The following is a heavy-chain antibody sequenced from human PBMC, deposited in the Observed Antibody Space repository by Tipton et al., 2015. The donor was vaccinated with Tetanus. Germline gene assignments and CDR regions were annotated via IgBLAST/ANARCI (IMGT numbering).Heavy chain of an antibody. D-gene: IGHD3-9*01. CDR1: GGSFSGYY. J-gene: IGHJ4*02. CDR2: INHGGVT. Sequence: TLSLTCAVKGGSFSGYYWSWIRQSPGKGLEWIGEINHGGVTNYNPSLKSRVTISRDTSKNEMSLSLNSMTAADTAVYFCVRWDYDILSGDCKSEQWGQGTPVTVSS. CDR3: VRWDYDILSGDCKSEQ. V-gene: IGHV4-34*01.